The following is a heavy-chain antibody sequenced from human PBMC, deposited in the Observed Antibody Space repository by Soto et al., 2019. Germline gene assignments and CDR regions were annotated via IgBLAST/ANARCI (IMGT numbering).Heavy chain of an antibody. V-gene: IGHV3-30*18. Sequence: GGSLRLSCVDSEFTFSSYGMLWFRQAPGKGLECVAVIANNGDYKYYADSVKGRFSISRDKSKNTLYLEMNRLSAEDTAVYYCANGGDRWLRIDYWGQGTPVTVSS. CDR1: EFTFSSYG. CDR2: IANNGDYK. J-gene: IGHJ4*02. D-gene: IGHD5-12*01. CDR3: ANGGDRWLRIDY.